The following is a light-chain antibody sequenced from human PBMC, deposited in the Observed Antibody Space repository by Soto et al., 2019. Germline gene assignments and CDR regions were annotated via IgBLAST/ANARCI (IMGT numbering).Light chain of an antibody. CDR2: EVS. V-gene: IGLV2-14*01. CDR3: SSYTSSSTHV. Sequence: QSVLTQPASVSGSPGQSITISCTGTSSDVGGYKYVSWYQQHPGKAPKLIIYEVSNRPSGVSNRFSGSKSGNTASLTISGLQAEDEADYYCSSYTSSSTHVFGTGTKLTVL. CDR1: SSDVGGYKY. J-gene: IGLJ1*01.